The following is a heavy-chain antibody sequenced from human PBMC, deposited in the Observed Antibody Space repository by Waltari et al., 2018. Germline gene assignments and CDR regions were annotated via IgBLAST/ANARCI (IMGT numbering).Heavy chain of an antibody. Sequence: QVQLVQSGAEVKKPGASVKVSCKASEDSFTGYYFHWVRQAPGKGLAWMGCIDADSGGTNYAQRFQDRVTMTRDTSMSTAYMDLSSLSSDDTAVYYCSREFYNWGDDYYYGMDVWGQGTTVTVSS. CDR3: SREFYNWGDDYYYGMDV. CDR2: IDADSGGT. V-gene: IGHV1-2*02. CDR1: EDSFTGYY. D-gene: IGHD1-1*01. J-gene: IGHJ6*02.